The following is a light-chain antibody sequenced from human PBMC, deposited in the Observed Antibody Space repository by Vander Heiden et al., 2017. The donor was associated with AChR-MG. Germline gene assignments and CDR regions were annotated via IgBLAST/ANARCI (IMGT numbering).Light chain of an antibody. CDR2: LNSDGSH. Sequence: QLVLTQSPSASASLGPSVKPACTLSSGHSSYAIAWHQQQPEKGPRYLMKLNSDGSHSKGDGIPDRFSGSSSGAERYLTISSLQSEDEADYYCQTWGTGIHVVFGGGTKLTVL. CDR3: QTWGTGIHVV. V-gene: IGLV4-69*01. CDR1: SGHSSYA. J-gene: IGLJ2*01.